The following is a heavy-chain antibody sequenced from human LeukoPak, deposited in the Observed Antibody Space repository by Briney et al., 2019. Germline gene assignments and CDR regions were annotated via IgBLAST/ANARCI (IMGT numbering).Heavy chain of an antibody. CDR1: GFTFSSYA. J-gene: IGHJ5*02. CDR3: VRGVGVSRFNYLDP. D-gene: IGHD1-7*01. CDR2: ISSNGGST. V-gene: IGHV3-64*04. Sequence: GGSLRLSCSASGFTFSSYAMHWARQAPGKGLEYVSAISSNGGSTYYADSVKGRFTISRDNSKNTLYLQMNSLRDDDTAVYYCVRGVGVSRFNYLDPWGPGTLVIVSS.